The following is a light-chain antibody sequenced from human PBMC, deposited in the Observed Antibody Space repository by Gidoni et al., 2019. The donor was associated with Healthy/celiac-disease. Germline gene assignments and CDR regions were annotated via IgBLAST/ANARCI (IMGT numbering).Light chain of an antibody. CDR2: DAS. J-gene: IGKJ1*01. CDR1: QSVSSY. V-gene: IGKV3-11*01. CDR3: QQRSNWWT. Sequence: EIVFTQSPATLSLSPGERATLSCTASQSVSSYLAWYQQKPGQAPRLLIYDASNRATGIPARFSGSGSGTDFTLTISSLEPEDFAVYYCQQRSNWWTFGQGTKVEIK.